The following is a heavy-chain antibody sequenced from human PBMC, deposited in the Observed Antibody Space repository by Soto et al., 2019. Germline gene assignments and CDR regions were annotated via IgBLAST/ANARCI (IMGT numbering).Heavy chain of an antibody. J-gene: IGHJ4*02. V-gene: IGHV3-30*18. D-gene: IGHD3-3*01. Sequence: GGSLRLSCAASGFTFSSYGMHWVRQATGKGLEWVAVISYDGSNKYYADSVKGRFTISRDNSKNTLYLQMNSLRAEDTAVYYCAKDRRAPYYDFWSGYYLVSYWGQGTLVTVSS. CDR3: AKDRRAPYYDFWSGYYLVSY. CDR2: ISYDGSNK. CDR1: GFTFSSYG.